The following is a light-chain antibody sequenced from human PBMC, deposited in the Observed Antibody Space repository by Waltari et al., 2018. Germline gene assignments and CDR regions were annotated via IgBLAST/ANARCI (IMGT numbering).Light chain of an antibody. J-gene: IGLJ3*02. CDR2: SNN. V-gene: IGLV1-44*01. CDR3: AAWDDSLNGWV. CDR1: SSHSGSNT. Sequence: QSALTQPPSASGTPGQRVTIYCSGSSSHSGSNTVNWYQQHPGTAPKVLIYSNNQRPSGVPARFSGSKSGTSASLAISGLQSEDEADYYCAAWDDSLNGWVFGGGTKLTVL.